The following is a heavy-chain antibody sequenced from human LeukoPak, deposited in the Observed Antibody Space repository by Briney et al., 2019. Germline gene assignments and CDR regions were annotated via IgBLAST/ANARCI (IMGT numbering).Heavy chain of an antibody. Sequence: PGGSLRLSCAASGFTFDDYAMHWVRQAPGKGLEWVSGISWNSGSIGYADSVKGRFTISRDNAKNSLYLQMNSLRAEDMALYYCAKGGYGSYYYYYMDVWGKGTTVTVSS. J-gene: IGHJ6*03. D-gene: IGHD3-10*01. CDR3: AKGGYGSYYYYYMDV. CDR2: ISWNSGSI. CDR1: GFTFDDYA. V-gene: IGHV3-9*03.